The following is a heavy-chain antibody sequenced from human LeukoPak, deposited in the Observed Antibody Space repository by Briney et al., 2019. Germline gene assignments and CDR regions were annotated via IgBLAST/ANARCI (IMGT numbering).Heavy chain of an antibody. CDR3: AKYSRYYDGIDY. V-gene: IGHV3-23*01. CDR1: GFTFSSYA. J-gene: IGHJ4*02. D-gene: IGHD3-22*01. Sequence: GGSLRLSCAASGFTFSSYAMSWVRQAPGKGLEWVSAISGSGGCTYYADSVKGRFTISRDNSKNTLYLQMNSLRAEDTAVYYCAKYSRYYDGIDYWGQGTLVTVSS. CDR2: ISGSGGCT.